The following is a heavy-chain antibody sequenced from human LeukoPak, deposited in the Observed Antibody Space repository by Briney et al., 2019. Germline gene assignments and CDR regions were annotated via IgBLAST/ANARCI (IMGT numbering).Heavy chain of an antibody. CDR3: ARAGLWPGDALDI. J-gene: IGHJ3*02. V-gene: IGHV4-31*03. CDR1: GGSISSGGYY. Sequence: KSSETLSLTCTVSGGSISSGGYYWSWIRQHPGKGLEWIGYIYYSGSTYYNPSLKSRVTISVDTSKNQFSLKLSSVTAADTAVYYCARAGLWPGDALDIWGRGTMVTVSS. D-gene: IGHD3/OR15-3a*01. CDR2: IYYSGST.